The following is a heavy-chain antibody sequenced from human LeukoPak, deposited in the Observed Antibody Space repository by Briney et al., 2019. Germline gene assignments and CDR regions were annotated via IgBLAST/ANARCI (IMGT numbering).Heavy chain of an antibody. D-gene: IGHD1-26*01. Sequence: GESLKISCKGSGYNFAHDWIGWVRQMPGKGLEWMGIIYPGDSDARYSPSFQGQVTISADKSISTAYLQWSSLKASDTAIYYCARREGATTDLDYWGQGTLVTVSS. V-gene: IGHV5-51*01. J-gene: IGHJ4*02. CDR3: ARREGATTDLDY. CDR1: GYNFAHDW. CDR2: IYPGDSDA.